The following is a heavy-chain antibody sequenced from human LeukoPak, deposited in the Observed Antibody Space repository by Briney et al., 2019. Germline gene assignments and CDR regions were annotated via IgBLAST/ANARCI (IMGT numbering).Heavy chain of an antibody. J-gene: IGHJ4*02. CDR2: IYYSGST. D-gene: IGHD6-13*01. CDR3: ASLSTLAAAGTVY. Sequence: SETLSLTCTVCGGSISSSSYYWGWIRQPPGKGLEWIGSIYYSGSTYYNPSLKSRVTISVDTSKNQFSLKLSSVSAADTAVYYCASLSTLAAAGTVYWGQGILVTVSS. V-gene: IGHV4-39*01. CDR1: GGSISSSSYY.